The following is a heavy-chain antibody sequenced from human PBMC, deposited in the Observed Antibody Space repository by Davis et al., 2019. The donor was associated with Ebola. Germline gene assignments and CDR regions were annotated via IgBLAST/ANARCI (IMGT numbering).Heavy chain of an antibody. CDR1: GFTFDDYA. CDR3: ARDLCGMDDY. D-gene: IGHD2-21*01. V-gene: IGHV3-9*01. Sequence: GGSLRLSCAASGFTFDDYAMHWVRQAPGKGLEWVSGISWNSGSIGYADSVRGRFTISRDNAKNTLYLQMNNLRAEDTAIYYCARDLCGMDDYWGPGTLVTVSS. CDR2: ISWNSGSI. J-gene: IGHJ4*02.